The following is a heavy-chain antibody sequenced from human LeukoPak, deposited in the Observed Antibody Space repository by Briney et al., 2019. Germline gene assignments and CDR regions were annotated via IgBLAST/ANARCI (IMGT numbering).Heavy chain of an antibody. J-gene: IGHJ4*02. Sequence: ASVKVSCKASGGTFSSYAISWVRQAPGQGLEWMGWINPNSGGTNYAQKFQGRVTMTRDTSISTAYMELSSLRSEDTAVYYCARGGSSGYIDYWGQGTLVTVSS. CDR2: INPNSGGT. CDR3: ARGGSSGYIDY. V-gene: IGHV1-2*02. CDR1: GGTFSSYA. D-gene: IGHD6-19*01.